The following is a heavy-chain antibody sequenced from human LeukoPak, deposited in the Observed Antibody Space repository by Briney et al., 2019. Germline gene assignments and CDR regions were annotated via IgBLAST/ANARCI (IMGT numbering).Heavy chain of an antibody. CDR3: ATYCSSTSCSGHFDY. CDR2: IIPILGIA. CDR1: GGTFSSYT. J-gene: IGHJ4*02. D-gene: IGHD2-2*01. V-gene: IGHV1-69*02. Sequence: ASVKVSCKASGGTFSSYTIGWVRQAPGQGLEWMGRIIPILGIANYARKFQGRVTITADKSTSTAYMELSSLRSEDTAVYYCATYCSSTSCSGHFDYWGQGTLVTVSS.